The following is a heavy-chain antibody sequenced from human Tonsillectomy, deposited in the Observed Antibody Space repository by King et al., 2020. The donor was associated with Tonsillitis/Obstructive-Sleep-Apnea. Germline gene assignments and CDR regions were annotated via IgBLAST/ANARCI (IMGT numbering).Heavy chain of an antibody. V-gene: IGHV3-30*01. CDR3: ARDSYSSSLNWFDP. D-gene: IGHD6-6*01. CDR2: ISYDGSNK. CDR1: GFTFSSYA. J-gene: IGHJ5*02. Sequence: VQLVESGGGVVQPGRSLRLSCADSGFTFSSYAMHWVRQAPGKGLEWVAVISYDGSNKYYADSVKGRFTISRDNSKNTLYLQMNSLRAEDTAVYYCARDSYSSSLNWFDPWGQGTLVTVSS.